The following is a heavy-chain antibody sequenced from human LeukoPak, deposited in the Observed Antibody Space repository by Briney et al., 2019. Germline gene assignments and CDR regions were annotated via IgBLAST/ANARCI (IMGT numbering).Heavy chain of an antibody. V-gene: IGHV3-48*03. CDR3: ARYYYGMDV. CDR2: ISSSGSTM. CDR1: GFTFSSYE. Sequence: PVGSLRLSCAASGFTFSSYEMNWVRQAPGKGLEWVSYISSSGSTMYYADSVKGRFTISRDNAKNSLYLQMNSLGAEDTAVYYCARYYYGMDVWGQGTTVTVSS. J-gene: IGHJ6*02.